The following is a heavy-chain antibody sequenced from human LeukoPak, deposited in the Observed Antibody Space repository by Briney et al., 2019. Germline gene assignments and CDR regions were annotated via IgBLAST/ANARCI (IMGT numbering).Heavy chain of an antibody. CDR3: VRDVRGVGGDYYYMDV. CDR1: GFIFNTHW. D-gene: IGHD3-10*01. CDR2: INRDGRST. V-gene: IGHV3-74*01. J-gene: IGHJ6*03. Sequence: GGSLRLSCAASGFIFNTHWMHWVRLAPGKGLVWVSRINRDGRSTTYADSVKGRFTVSRDNAKNTLYLQMNSLRAEDTALYYCVRDVRGVGGDYYYMDVWGKGTTVTVSS.